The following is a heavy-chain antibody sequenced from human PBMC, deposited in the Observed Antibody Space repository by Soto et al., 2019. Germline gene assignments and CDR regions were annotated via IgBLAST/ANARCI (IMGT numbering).Heavy chain of an antibody. Sequence: QVQLQESGPGLVKPSQTLSLTCTVSGGSIRNSGYYWSWIRQLPGKGLEWIGFISYSGSTDYAPSLKSRVTMSVDTSKNQFSLNLSSVTAADTAVYYCGRDAVTKRDFYYYGMDVWARGTTVTVSS. J-gene: IGHJ6*02. V-gene: IGHV4-31*03. CDR2: ISYSGST. CDR3: GRDAVTKRDFYYYGMDV. D-gene: IGHD4-4*01. CDR1: GGSIRNSGYY.